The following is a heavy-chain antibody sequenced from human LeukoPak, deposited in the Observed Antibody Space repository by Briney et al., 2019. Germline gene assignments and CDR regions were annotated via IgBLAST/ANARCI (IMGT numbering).Heavy chain of an antibody. Sequence: GRSLRLSCTPSGFAFGDYAMSWVRQAPGKGLQWVSGISGSGGERYYTESVKGRFTISRDNSKNTLYLQMNSLRAEDTAVYYCAKDYYALLWFGEFNRKYYFDYWGQGTLVTVSS. CDR1: GFAFGDYA. CDR3: AKDYYALLWFGEFNRKYYFDY. D-gene: IGHD3-10*01. V-gene: IGHV3-23*01. J-gene: IGHJ4*02. CDR2: ISGSGGER.